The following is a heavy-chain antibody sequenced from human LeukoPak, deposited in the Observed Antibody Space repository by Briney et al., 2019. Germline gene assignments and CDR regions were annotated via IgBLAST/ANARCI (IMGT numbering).Heavy chain of an antibody. Sequence: GGSLRLSCAASGFTFSVYWMTWVRQAPGKGLEWVANINHDGSEKYYVDSVKGRFTISRDNAKNSLSLQMSSLRVEDMAVYYCARDSRDYDFWSGSPFDYWGQGTLVTVSS. CDR2: INHDGSEK. CDR3: ARDSRDYDFWSGSPFDY. V-gene: IGHV3-7*03. D-gene: IGHD3-3*01. J-gene: IGHJ4*02. CDR1: GFTFSVYW.